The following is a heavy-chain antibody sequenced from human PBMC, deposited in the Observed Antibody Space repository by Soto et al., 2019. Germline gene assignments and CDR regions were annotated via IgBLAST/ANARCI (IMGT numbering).Heavy chain of an antibody. CDR2: ISTYDGNT. CDR3: TGVGIKNHLFWSGDRDY. V-gene: IGHV1-18*04. CDR1: GYTFTNYG. Sequence: LKVASRAYGYTFTNYGSTWVRQAPGQGLEWMGWISTYDGNTNYAQRLQGRVTLTTDTSTSTAYLELRSLRSDDTAVYFCTGVGIKNHLFWSGDRDYWGQEPGDTVPS. D-gene: IGHD3-3*01. J-gene: IGHJ4*02.